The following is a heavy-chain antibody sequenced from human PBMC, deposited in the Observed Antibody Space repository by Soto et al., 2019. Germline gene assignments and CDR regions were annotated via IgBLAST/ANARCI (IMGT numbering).Heavy chain of an antibody. CDR1: GGSVSSGSYY. CDR2: IYYSGST. V-gene: IGHV4-61*01. CDR3: AADYSNYVAGMDV. Sequence: SETLSLTCTVSGGSVSSGSYYWIWIRQPPGKGLEWIGYIYYSGSTNYNPSLKSRVTISVDTSKNQFSLKLSSVTAADTAVYYCAADYSNYVAGMDVWGQGTTVTVSS. J-gene: IGHJ6*02. D-gene: IGHD4-4*01.